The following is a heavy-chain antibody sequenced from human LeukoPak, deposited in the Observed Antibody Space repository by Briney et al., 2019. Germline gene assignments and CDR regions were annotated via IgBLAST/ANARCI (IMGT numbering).Heavy chain of an antibody. CDR1: GGSISSYY. D-gene: IGHD3-10*01. CDR3: AVWFGELLFGFDY. V-gene: IGHV4-59*01. Sequence: PSETLSLTCTVSGGSISSYYWSWIRQPPGKGLEWIGYIYYSGSTNYNPSLKSRVTISVDTSKNQFSLKLSSVTAADTAVYYCAVWFGELLFGFDYWGQGTLVTVSS. J-gene: IGHJ4*02. CDR2: IYYSGST.